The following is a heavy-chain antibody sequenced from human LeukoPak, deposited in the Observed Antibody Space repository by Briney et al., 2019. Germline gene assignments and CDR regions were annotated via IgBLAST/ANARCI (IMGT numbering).Heavy chain of an antibody. J-gene: IGHJ4*02. CDR2: IYYSGST. CDR1: GGSISSYY. V-gene: IGHV4-59*01. Sequence: SETLSLTCTVSGGSISSYYWSWIRQPPGKGLEWIGYIYYSGSTNYNPSLKSRVTISVDTSKNQFSLKLSSVTAADTAVYYCARGGRTVLDYWGQGTLATVSS. D-gene: IGHD3/OR15-3a*01. CDR3: ARGGRTVLDY.